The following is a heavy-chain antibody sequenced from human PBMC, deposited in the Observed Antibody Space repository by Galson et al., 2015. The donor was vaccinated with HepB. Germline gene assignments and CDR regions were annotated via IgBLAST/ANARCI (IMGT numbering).Heavy chain of an antibody. CDR2: IGGSGSGT. J-gene: IGHJ6*02. CDR3: AKDRVQFQLPKYSYYGMDV. CDR1: GFTFSSYA. D-gene: IGHD2-2*01. V-gene: IGHV3-23*01. Sequence: SLRLSCAASGFTFSSYAMTWVRQAPGKGLEWVSAIGGSGSGTYYADSVKGRFTISRDNSDNTLYLQMNSLRAEDTAVYYCAKDRVQFQLPKYSYYGMDVWGQGTTVTVSS.